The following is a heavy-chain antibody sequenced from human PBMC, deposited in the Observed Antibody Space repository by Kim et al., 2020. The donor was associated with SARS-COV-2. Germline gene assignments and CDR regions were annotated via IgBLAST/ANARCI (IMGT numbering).Heavy chain of an antibody. V-gene: IGHV3-53*01. CDR3: AKXGMAXXGQGXGFVX. Sequence: GGSLRLSCAASGFTVYNNYMNWVRQAPGKGLXWVSVXYSGGXTYYADSVKGRFTPXRDEXXNTFXXHISILRADXTALFXLAKXGMAXXGQGXGFVXXGRGTXVTVSS. J-gene: IGHJ3*02. CDR2: XYSGGXT. D-gene: IGHD2-8*01. CDR1: GFTVYNNY.